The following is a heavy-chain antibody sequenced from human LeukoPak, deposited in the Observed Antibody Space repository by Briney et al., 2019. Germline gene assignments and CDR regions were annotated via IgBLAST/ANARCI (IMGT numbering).Heavy chain of an antibody. CDR2: ISSTGGAK. Sequence: PGGSLRLSCAASGFTFSSYEMNWVRQAPGKGLEWVSYISSTGGAKHYADSVKGRFTISRDNAKNSLYLQMNTLGAEDTAVYYCARDSLVRGVTTPGVDPWGQGTLVTVSS. CDR3: ARDSLVRGVTTPGVDP. CDR1: GFTFSSYE. D-gene: IGHD3-10*01. V-gene: IGHV3-48*03. J-gene: IGHJ5*02.